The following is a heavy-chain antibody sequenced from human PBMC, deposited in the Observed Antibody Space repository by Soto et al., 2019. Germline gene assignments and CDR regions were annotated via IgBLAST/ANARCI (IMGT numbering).Heavy chain of an antibody. J-gene: IGHJ6*02. Sequence: PSETLSLTCTVSGGSISSSSYYWGWIRQPPGKRLEWIGSIYYSGSTHYNPSLKSRVTISVDTSKNQFSLKLSSVTAADTAVYYCARRGGSSSWYQLSDYSDYYYYGMDVWGQGTTVTVSS. D-gene: IGHD6-13*01. CDR1: GGSISSSSYY. V-gene: IGHV4-39*01. CDR2: IYYSGST. CDR3: ARRGGSSSWYQLSDYSDYYYYGMDV.